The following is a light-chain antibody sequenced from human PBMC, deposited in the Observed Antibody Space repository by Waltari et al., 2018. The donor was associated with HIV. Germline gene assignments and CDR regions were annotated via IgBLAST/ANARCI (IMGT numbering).Light chain of an antibody. CDR3: VGWDSRLRGYV. V-gene: IGLV1-47*01. Sequence: QSVLTQPPSASGAPGQRVTISCSGSRSTIENDNVYWYQQFPGAAPKLLIYKDTQRPSGVPDRFTGSKSGTSASLAIGGLRSDDEADYYCVGWDSRLRGYVFGAGTKVTVL. J-gene: IGLJ1*01. CDR2: KDT. CDR1: RSTIENDN.